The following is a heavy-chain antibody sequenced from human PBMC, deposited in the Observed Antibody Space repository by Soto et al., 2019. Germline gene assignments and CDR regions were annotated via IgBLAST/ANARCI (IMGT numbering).Heavy chain of an antibody. V-gene: IGHV1-18*01. J-gene: IGHJ6*02. CDR2: ISAYNGNT. Sequence: QVQLGQSGAEVKKPGASVKVSCKASGYTFTSYGISWVRQAPGQGLEWMGWISAYNGNTKYAQKLQGRVTMTTDTTTSTDDMELRSLRSDDTAVYYCARRAPAMDVWGQGTTVTVSS. CDR3: ARRAPAMDV. CDR1: GYTFTSYG.